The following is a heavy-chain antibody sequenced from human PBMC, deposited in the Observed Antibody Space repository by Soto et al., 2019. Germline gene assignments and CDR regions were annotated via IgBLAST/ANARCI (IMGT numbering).Heavy chain of an antibody. Sequence: QLHLVESGGGVVQPGRSLRLSCTASGFTFSDHGMHCVRQAPGKGLEWVAIISYDDNNKYYADSVKGRFAISRDNSKNTLYLQMNNLKPEDTASYYCAKDVASGWYGDACDIWGQGTMVTASS. CDR1: GFTFSDHG. D-gene: IGHD6-19*01. V-gene: IGHV3-30*18. J-gene: IGHJ3*02. CDR3: AKDVASGWYGDACDI. CDR2: ISYDDNNK.